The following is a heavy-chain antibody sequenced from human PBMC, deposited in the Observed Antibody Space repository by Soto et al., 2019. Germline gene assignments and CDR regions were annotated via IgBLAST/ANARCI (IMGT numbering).Heavy chain of an antibody. CDR2: IYPGDSDT. V-gene: IGHV5-51*01. J-gene: IGHJ3*02. CDR3: ASEYSSSSGGWAFEI. D-gene: IGHD6-6*01. Sequence: PGESLKISCKGSGYSFTNYWIGWVRQMPGKGLEWMGIIYPGDSDTTYSPSFQGQVTISADKSISTAYLQWSSLKASDTAIYYCASEYSSSSGGWAFEIWGQGTMVTV. CDR1: GYSFTNYW.